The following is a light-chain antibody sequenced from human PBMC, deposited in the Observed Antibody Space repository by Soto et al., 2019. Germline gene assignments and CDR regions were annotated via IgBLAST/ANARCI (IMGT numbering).Light chain of an antibody. V-gene: IGLV3-21*04. J-gene: IGLJ2*01. CDR1: NIGSKS. CDR3: QLWDRSSDHPEV. Sequence: SYELTQPPSVSVAPGKTARITCGGNNIGSKSVHWYQQKPGQAPVVVIYYDSDRPSGIPERFSGSNSGNTATLTISRVAAGDEADYYCQLWDRSSDHPEVFGGGTKVTVL. CDR2: YDS.